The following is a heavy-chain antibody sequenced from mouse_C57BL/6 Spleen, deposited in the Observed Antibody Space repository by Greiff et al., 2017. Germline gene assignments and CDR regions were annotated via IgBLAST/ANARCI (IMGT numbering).Heavy chain of an antibody. CDR2: ISYDGSN. D-gene: IGHD2-2*01. J-gene: IGHJ4*01. CDR3: ARRVTTEYYAMDY. V-gene: IGHV3-6*01. Sequence: EVKLMESGPGLVKPSQSLSLTCSVTGYSITSGYYWNWIRQFPGNKLEWMGYISYDGSNNYNPSLKNRISITRDTSKNQFFLKLNSVTTEDTATYDCARRVTTEYYAMDYWGQGTSVTVSS. CDR1: GYSITSGYY.